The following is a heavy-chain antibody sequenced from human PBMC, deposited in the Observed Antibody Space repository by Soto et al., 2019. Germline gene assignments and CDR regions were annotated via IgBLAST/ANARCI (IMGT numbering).Heavy chain of an antibody. J-gene: IGHJ4*02. CDR3: AKDRHDFDWLLLSVD. D-gene: IGHD3-9*01. V-gene: IGHV3-30*18. Sequence: PGGSLRLSCAASGFTFSNYAMSWVRQAPGKGLEWVAVISYDGSNKYYADSVKGRFTISRDNSKNTLYLQMNSLRAEDTAVYYCAKDRHDFDWLLLSVDWGQGTLVTVSS. CDR1: GFTFSNYA. CDR2: ISYDGSNK.